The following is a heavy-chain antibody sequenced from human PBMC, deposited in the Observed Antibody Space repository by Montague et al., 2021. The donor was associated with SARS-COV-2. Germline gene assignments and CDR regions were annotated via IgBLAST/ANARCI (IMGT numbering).Heavy chain of an antibody. CDR1: GGSISSSSYY. CDR2: IYYSGST. V-gene: IGHV4-39*01. D-gene: IGHD6-19*01. Sequence: SETLSLTCTVSGGSISSSSYYWGWIRQPPGKGLEWIGSIYYSGSTYYNPSLKSRVTISVDTSKNQFSLKLSSVTAADTAVYYCARLRVQWLRRDYYFVYWGQGTLVTVSS. J-gene: IGHJ4*02. CDR3: ARLRVQWLRRDYYFVY.